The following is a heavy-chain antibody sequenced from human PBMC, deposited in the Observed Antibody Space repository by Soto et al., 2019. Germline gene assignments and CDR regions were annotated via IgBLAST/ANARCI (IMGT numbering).Heavy chain of an antibody. D-gene: IGHD5-12*01. CDR1: GGTFSSYA. CDR2: IIPIFGTA. J-gene: IGHJ6*02. Sequence: SVKGSCKASGGTFSSYAISWVRQAPGQGLKWMGGIIPIFGTANYAQKFQGRVAITADKSTSTAYMELSSLRSEDTAVYYCARGRSGHEDYYYYGMDVWGQGTTVTVSS. V-gene: IGHV1-69*06. CDR3: ARGRSGHEDYYYYGMDV.